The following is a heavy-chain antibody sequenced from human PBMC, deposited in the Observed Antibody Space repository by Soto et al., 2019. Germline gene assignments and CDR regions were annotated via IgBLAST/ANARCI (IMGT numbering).Heavy chain of an antibody. CDR3: AKGVRYSSIFDY. CDR2: ISGSGGST. V-gene: IGHV3-23*01. Sequence: SGGSLRLSCAASGFTFSSYAMSWVRQAPGKGLEWVSAISGSGGSTYYADSVKGRFTISRDNSKNTLYLQMNSLRAEDTAVYYCAKGVRYSSIFDYWGQGTLVTVSS. CDR1: GFTFSSYA. D-gene: IGHD6-13*01. J-gene: IGHJ4*02.